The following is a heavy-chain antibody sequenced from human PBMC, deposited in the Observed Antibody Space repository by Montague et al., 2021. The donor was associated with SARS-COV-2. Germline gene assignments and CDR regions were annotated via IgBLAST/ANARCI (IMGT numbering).Heavy chain of an antibody. Sequence: PALVKPTQTLTLTCTFSGFSLDTSGEAVGWIRQPPGKALEWLAVIYWYDEGRYSPSLKSRLTIRKGTSKNQFSLNLSSVTAADTAVYYCARRYGDGTGYHYTDSWGQGTLVPVSS. CDR3: ARRYGDGTGYHYTDS. V-gene: IGHV2-5*01. J-gene: IGHJ4*02. CDR2: IYWYDEG. CDR1: GFSLDTSGEA. D-gene: IGHD3-22*01.